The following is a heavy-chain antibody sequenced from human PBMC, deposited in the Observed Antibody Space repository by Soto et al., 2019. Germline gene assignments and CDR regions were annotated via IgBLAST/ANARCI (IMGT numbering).Heavy chain of an antibody. D-gene: IGHD1-7*01. CDR3: ARGRITGTLAPNWFDP. J-gene: IGHJ5*02. V-gene: IGHV1-69*13. CDR2: IIPIFGTA. Sequence: SVKVSCKASGGTFSSYAISWLRQAPGQGLEWMGGIIPIFGTANYAQKFQGRVTITADESTSTAYMELSSLRSEDTAVYYCARGRITGTLAPNWFDPWGQGTLVTVSS. CDR1: GGTFSSYA.